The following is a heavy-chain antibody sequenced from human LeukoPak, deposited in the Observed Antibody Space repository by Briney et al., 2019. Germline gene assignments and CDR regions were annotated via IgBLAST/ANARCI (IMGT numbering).Heavy chain of an antibody. CDR1: GGSISSSSYY. D-gene: IGHD3-22*01. Sequence: SETLSLTCTVSGGSISSSSYYWGWIRQPPGKGLEWIGSIYYSGSTYYNPSLKSRVTISVDTSKNQFSLKLSSVTAADTAVYYCARDGLDSSVPDGSMDVWGKGTTVTVSS. J-gene: IGHJ6*04. CDR2: IYYSGST. V-gene: IGHV4-39*02. CDR3: ARDGLDSSVPDGSMDV.